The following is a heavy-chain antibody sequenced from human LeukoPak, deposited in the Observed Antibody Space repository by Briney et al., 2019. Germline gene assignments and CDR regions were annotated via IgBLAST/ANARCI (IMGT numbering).Heavy chain of an antibody. D-gene: IGHD5-24*01. V-gene: IGHV1-69*04. CDR3: AREIDGYNIYFYY. J-gene: IGHJ4*02. CDR2: IIPIFGIA. CDR1: GGTFSSYA. Sequence: WASVKVSCKASGGTFSSYAISWVRQAPGQGLEWMGRIIPIFGIANYAQKFQGRVTITADKSTSTAYMELSSLRSEDTAVYYCAREIDGYNIYFYYWGQGTLVTVSS.